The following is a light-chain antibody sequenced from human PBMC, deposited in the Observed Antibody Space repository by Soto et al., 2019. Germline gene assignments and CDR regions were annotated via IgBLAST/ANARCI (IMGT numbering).Light chain of an antibody. V-gene: IGKV3-20*01. CDR2: GTS. CDR1: QSVSRSN. CDR3: QQYGSSPWT. J-gene: IGKJ1*01. Sequence: EIGLTQSPDTLSWSPGERATVSCRASQSVSRSNLAWYQHKPGQAPRLLIYGTSNRATGIPDRFTGSGSGTDLTLTISRLEPEDFAVYYCQQYGSSPWTSGQGTKVDIK.